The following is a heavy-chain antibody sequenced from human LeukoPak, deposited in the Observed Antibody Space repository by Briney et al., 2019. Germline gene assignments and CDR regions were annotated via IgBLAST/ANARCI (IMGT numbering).Heavy chain of an antibody. D-gene: IGHD6-19*01. Sequence: GGTLRLSCGASGFTFTNHGTSWVRQAPGKGLEWVSAISGSGANTYYTDSVRGRFIISRDQSRKTLYLQMNRLRAEDTAIYYCASHAAYTSDWRARTFDYWGQGTLVTVSS. CDR3: ASHAAYTSDWRARTFDY. J-gene: IGHJ4*02. V-gene: IGHV3-23*01. CDR2: ISGSGANT. CDR1: GFTFTNHG.